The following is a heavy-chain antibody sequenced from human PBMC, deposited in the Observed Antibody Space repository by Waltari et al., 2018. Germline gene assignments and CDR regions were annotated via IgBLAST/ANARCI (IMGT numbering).Heavy chain of an antibody. Sequence: DVQLVETGGGLIQPGGSLRLSCAASGFIVNNYYMTWVRQAPGKGLEWGSVIYRGGPTYYADSVKGRFTISRDNSKNTLYLQMNNLRADDTAVYFCARSTIENIRDGLEYWGQGALVTVSS. CDR3: ARSTIENIRDGLEY. J-gene: IGHJ4*02. CDR1: GFIVNNYY. CDR2: IYRGGPT. D-gene: IGHD3-3*02. V-gene: IGHV3-53*02.